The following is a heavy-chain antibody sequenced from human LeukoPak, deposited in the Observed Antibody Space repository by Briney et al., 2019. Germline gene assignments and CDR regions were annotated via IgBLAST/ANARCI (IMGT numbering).Heavy chain of an antibody. Sequence: PSETLSLTRSVSGGSITSGGYYWSWVRQHPGKGLEWIGYIYHSGTTLYNPSLKSRVTMSVDTPKNQFSLRLNSVTAADTAVYYCARGKFGELYYFEYWGQGTLVTVSS. D-gene: IGHD3-10*01. J-gene: IGHJ4*02. CDR2: IYHSGTT. V-gene: IGHV4-31*03. CDR3: ARGKFGELYYFEY. CDR1: GGSITSGGYY.